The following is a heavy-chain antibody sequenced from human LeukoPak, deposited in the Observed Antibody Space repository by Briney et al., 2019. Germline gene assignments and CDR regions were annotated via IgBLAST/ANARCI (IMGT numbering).Heavy chain of an antibody. J-gene: IGHJ3*02. CDR1: GYMFATYW. D-gene: IGHD3-22*01. CDR3: ARRDYYYDSRTHAFEM. Sequence: GESLKISCKGSGYMFATYWIGWVRQMPGKGLEWMGIIYPGDSDTGYSPSFQGQVTISADKSISTAYLQWSSLKASDTAMYYCARRDYYYDSRTHAFEMWGQGTMVTVSS. CDR2: IYPGDSDT. V-gene: IGHV5-51*01.